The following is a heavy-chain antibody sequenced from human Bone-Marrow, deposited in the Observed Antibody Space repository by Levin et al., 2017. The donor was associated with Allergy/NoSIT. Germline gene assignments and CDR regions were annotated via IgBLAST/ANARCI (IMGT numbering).Heavy chain of an antibody. D-gene: IGHD3-22*01. CDR1: GFTFSDYY. J-gene: IGHJ5*02. Sequence: GGSLRLSCAASGFTFSDYYMSWIRQAPGKGLEWLSYITTRGDTMYYADSVKGRFTISRDNARNSLYLQMNSLRVEDTAVYYCARDVANYYDSSGYYYGRWFDPWGQGTLVTVSS. V-gene: IGHV3-11*01. CDR3: ARDVANYYDSSGYYYGRWFDP. CDR2: ITTRGDTM.